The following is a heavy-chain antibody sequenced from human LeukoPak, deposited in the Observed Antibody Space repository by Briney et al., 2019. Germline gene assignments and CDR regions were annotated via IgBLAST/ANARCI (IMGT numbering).Heavy chain of an antibody. J-gene: IGHJ3*02. V-gene: IGHV4-59*12. CDR1: GGSISSYY. Sequence: SETLSLTCTVSGGSISSYYWSWIRQPPGKGLEWIGYIYYSGSTNYNPSLKSRVTISVDTSKNQFSLKLSSVTAADTAVYYCARAVINYYDSSGYYPIDAFDIWGQGTMVTVSS. D-gene: IGHD3-22*01. CDR3: ARAVINYYDSSGYYPIDAFDI. CDR2: IYYSGST.